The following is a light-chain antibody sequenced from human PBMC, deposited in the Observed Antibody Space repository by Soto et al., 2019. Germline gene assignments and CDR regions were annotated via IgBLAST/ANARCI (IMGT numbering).Light chain of an antibody. CDR1: QSVSTY. V-gene: IGKV3-11*01. J-gene: IGKJ5*01. CDR2: DAS. CDR3: QQRCKWAMT. Sequence: EVMRTQSAPTRALSRRGVDTRSCRASQSVSTYLAWYQQKPGQAPRLFIYDASNRATGIPARFSGSGSGTDFTLTLRSLESEDFAVYYCQQRCKWAMTFGEGTRLAIK.